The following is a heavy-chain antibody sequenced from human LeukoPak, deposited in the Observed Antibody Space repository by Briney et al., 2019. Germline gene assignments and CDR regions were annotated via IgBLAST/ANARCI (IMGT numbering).Heavy chain of an antibody. D-gene: IGHD3-3*01. V-gene: IGHV4-38-2*02. CDR1: GGSISGYY. CDR3: ARHNRPATDDFWSGYYFRILSPFDY. J-gene: IGHJ4*02. CDR2: IYHSGST. Sequence: PSENLSLTCTVSGGSISGYYWGWIRQPPGKGLEWIGSIYHSGSTYYNPSLKSRGTISVDTSKNQVSLKLSSVTAADTAVYYCARHNRPATDDFWSGYYFRILSPFDYWGQGTLVTVSS.